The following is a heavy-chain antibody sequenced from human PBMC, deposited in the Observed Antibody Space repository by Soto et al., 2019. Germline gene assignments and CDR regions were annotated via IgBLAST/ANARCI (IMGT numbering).Heavy chain of an antibody. V-gene: IGHV5-51*01. CDR1: GYSFTSYW. J-gene: IGHJ6*02. D-gene: IGHD5-18*01. CDR3: ARLKYSYGLYYYYGMDV. Sequence: PGESLKISCKGSGYSFTSYWISWVRQMPGKGLEWMGIIYPGDSDTRYSPSFQGQVTISADKSISTAYLQWSSLKASDTAMYYCARLKYSYGLYYYYGMDVWGQGTTVTVSS. CDR2: IYPGDSDT.